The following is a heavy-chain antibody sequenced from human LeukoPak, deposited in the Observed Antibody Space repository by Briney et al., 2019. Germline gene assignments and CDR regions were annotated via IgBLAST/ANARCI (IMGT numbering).Heavy chain of an antibody. D-gene: IGHD3-16*01. Sequence: PGGSLRLSCAASGFSVSDYWMTWVRQAPGKGLGWVANIKQDGSEKTYVDSVKGRFTISRDNAKNSLYLQMNSLRVEDTAMYYCVRDGGTDWYDPWGQETLVTVFS. CDR3: VRDGGTDWYDP. J-gene: IGHJ5*02. CDR2: IKQDGSEK. V-gene: IGHV3-7*01. CDR1: GFSVSDYW.